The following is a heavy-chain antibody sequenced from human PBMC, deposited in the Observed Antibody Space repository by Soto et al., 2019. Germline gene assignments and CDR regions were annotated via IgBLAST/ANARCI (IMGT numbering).Heavy chain of an antibody. CDR1: GYTFANYG. V-gene: IGHV1-3*01. Sequence: ASVKVSCKASGYTFANYGIHWVRQAPGQRLEWMGRINAGDGGTKYSENFQDRVTITRDTSASTVYLGLSSLSSEDTASYYCARTGHSGSYDFWG. CDR3: ARTGHSGSYDF. D-gene: IGHD1-26*01. CDR2: INAGDGGT. J-gene: IGHJ5*01.